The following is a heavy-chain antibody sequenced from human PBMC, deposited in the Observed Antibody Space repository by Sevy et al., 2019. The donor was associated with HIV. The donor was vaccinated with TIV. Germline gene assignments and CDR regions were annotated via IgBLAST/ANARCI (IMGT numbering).Heavy chain of an antibody. Sequence: GESLKISCAASGFTFGTYAMSWVRQAPGKGLEWVSTISGRGGRTYYADSVKGPFTISRDKSKNTLNLQMKRLRAGDTAVYYCAKAVYASKAVVTNGFDYWGQGTLVTVSS. V-gene: IGHV3-23*01. D-gene: IGHD5-12*01. CDR1: GFTFGTYA. CDR3: AKAVYASKAVVTNGFDY. J-gene: IGHJ4*02. CDR2: ISGRGGRT.